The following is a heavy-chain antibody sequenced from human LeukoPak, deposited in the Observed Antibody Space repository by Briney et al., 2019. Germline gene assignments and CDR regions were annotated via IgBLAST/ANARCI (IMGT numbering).Heavy chain of an antibody. CDR1: GGTFSSYA. CDR2: ISPFFGTA. J-gene: IGHJ4*02. Sequence: GSSVKVSCKASGGTFSSYAISWVRQAPGQGLEWMGGISPFFGTANYAQKFQGRVTITTDESTSTAYMELSSLRSEDTAVYYCARDQHPYCSSTSCYRGFRYWGQGTLVTVSS. CDR3: ARDQHPYCSSTSCYRGFRY. V-gene: IGHV1-69*05. D-gene: IGHD2-2*01.